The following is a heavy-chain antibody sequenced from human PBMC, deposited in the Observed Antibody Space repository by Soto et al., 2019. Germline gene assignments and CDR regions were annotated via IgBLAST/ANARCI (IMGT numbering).Heavy chain of an antibody. CDR2: IKSKTDGGTT. CDR1: GFTFSNAW. V-gene: IGHV3-15*01. J-gene: IGHJ4*02. Sequence: GGSLRLSCAASGFTFSNAWMSWVRQAPGKGLEWVGRIKSKTDGGTTDYAAPVKGRFTISRDDSKKTLYLQMNSLKTEDTAVYYCTTDGHPPRVAARPNYWGQGTLVTVSS. D-gene: IGHD6-6*01. CDR3: TTDGHPPRVAARPNY.